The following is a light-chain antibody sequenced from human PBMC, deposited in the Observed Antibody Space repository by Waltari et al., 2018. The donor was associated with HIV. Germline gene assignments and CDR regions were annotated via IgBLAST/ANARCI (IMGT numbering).Light chain of an antibody. CDR3: CSYAASRSVV. J-gene: IGLJ2*01. CDR1: SRAVWNYTL. Sequence: QSALAQPASVSDSPGQSITISCTGTSRAVWNYTLVSWYQQHPGKVPKLIISEVTKRPSGVSNRFSGSKSGNTASLTISGLQAEDEADYYCCSYAASRSVVFGGGTKLTVL. CDR2: EVT. V-gene: IGLV2-23*02.